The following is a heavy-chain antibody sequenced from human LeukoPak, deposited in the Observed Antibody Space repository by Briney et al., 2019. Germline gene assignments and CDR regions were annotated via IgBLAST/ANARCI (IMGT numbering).Heavy chain of an antibody. V-gene: IGHV3-23*01. Sequence: GGSLRLSCAASGFTLSSYAMSWVRQGPGKGLEWVSAISVSGNTYHADSVKGRFTISRDSSKNTLYLQMNSLRAGDAAVYYCAKLVGATHYFDYWGQGTLVTVSS. J-gene: IGHJ4*02. CDR3: AKLVGATHYFDY. CDR1: GFTLSSYA. CDR2: ISVSGNT. D-gene: IGHD1-26*01.